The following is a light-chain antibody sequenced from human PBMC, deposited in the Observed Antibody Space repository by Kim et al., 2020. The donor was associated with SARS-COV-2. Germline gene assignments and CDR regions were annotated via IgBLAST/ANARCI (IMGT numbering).Light chain of an antibody. CDR3: QAWDSSSVV. V-gene: IGLV3-1*01. J-gene: IGLJ2*01. CDR1: KLGDKY. CDR2: QDS. Sequence: SGSPGQPASITRSGDKLGDKYACWYQQKPGQSPVLVIYQDSKRPSGIPERFSGSNSGNTATLTISGTQAMDEADYYCQAWDSSSVVFGGGTQLTVL.